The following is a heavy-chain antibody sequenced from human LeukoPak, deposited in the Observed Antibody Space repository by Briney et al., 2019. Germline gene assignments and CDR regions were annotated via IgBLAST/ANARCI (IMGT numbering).Heavy chain of an antibody. Sequence: SETLSLTCTVSGGSISSSSYYWGWIRQPPGKGLEWIGSIYYSGSTYYNPSLKSRVTISVDTSKNQFSLKLSSVTAADTAAYYCARDYYDSSGYYYRYYYYGMDVWGQGTTVTVSS. CDR1: GGSISSSSYY. D-gene: IGHD3-22*01. CDR3: ARDYYDSSGYYYRYYYYGMDV. CDR2: IYYSGST. J-gene: IGHJ6*02. V-gene: IGHV4-39*02.